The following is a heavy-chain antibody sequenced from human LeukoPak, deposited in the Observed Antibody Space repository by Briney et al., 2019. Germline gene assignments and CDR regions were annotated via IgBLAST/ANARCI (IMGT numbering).Heavy chain of an antibody. CDR2: ISAYNGNT. Sequence: EASVKVSCKASGYTFTSYGISWVRQAPGQGLEWMGWISAYNGNTNYAQKLQGRVTMTTDTSTSTAYMELRSLRSDDTAVYYCATSGGDYYYYSLDVWGKGTPVTIPS. CDR3: ATSGGDYYYYSLDV. J-gene: IGHJ6*03. V-gene: IGHV1-18*01. D-gene: IGHD3-10*01. CDR1: GYTFTSYG.